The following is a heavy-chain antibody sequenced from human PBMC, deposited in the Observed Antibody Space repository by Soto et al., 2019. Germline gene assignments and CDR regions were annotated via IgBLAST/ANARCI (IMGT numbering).Heavy chain of an antibody. Sequence: ASVKVSCKTSGYTFSDYGVSWVRQAPGQGLEWMGWISAYNGNTNYAQKLQGRVTMTTDTSTSTAYMELRSLRSDGTAVYYCAREFNSVYHYDSSGYYLDYWGQGTLVTVSS. CDR3: AREFNSVYHYDSSGYYLDY. CDR1: GYTFSDYG. D-gene: IGHD3-22*01. CDR2: ISAYNGNT. V-gene: IGHV1-18*01. J-gene: IGHJ4*02.